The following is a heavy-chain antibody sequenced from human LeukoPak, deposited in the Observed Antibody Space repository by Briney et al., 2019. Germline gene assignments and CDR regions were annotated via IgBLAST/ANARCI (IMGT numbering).Heavy chain of an antibody. D-gene: IGHD4-23*01. CDR3: ARLPNYGGNLGYYYYYMDV. CDR1: GFTFSSYG. CDR2: IWYDGSNK. J-gene: IGHJ6*03. V-gene: IGHV3-33*01. Sequence: PGGSLRLFCAASGFTFSSYGMHWVRQAPGKGLEWVAVIWYDGSNKYYADSVKGRFTISRDNSKNTLYLQMNSLRAEDTAVYYCARLPNYGGNLGYYYYYMDVWGKGTTVTVSS.